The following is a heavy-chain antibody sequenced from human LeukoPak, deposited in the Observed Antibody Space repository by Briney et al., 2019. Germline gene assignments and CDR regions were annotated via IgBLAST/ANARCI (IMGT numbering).Heavy chain of an antibody. CDR1: GYTFTSYG. CDR2: ISAYNGNT. V-gene: IGHV1-18*01. J-gene: IGHJ5*02. Sequence: ASVKVSCKASGYTFTSYGISWVRQAPGQGLEWMGWISAYNGNTNYAQKLQGRVTMTTDTSTSIVYMELRSLRSDDTAVYYCARDRGWELGYCSGGSCYDENWFDPWGQGTLVTVSP. CDR3: ARDRGWELGYCSGGSCYDENWFDP. D-gene: IGHD2-15*01.